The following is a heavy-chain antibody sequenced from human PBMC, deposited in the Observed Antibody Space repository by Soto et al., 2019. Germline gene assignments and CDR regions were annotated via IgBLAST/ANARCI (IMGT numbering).Heavy chain of an antibody. D-gene: IGHD3-22*01. CDR3: ARASYYGSGAYYYTY. J-gene: IGHJ4*02. CDR1: GGSISSGDYY. V-gene: IGHV4-30-4*01. Sequence: QVQLQESGPGLVKPSQTLSLTCTVSGGSISSGDYYWSWIRQPPGKGPEWVGYIYYTGTTHYNPSLKSRVKISPDTSKNQFSLNLNSVTAADTAVYYCARASYYGSGAYYYTYCGQGTLVTVSS. CDR2: IYYTGTT.